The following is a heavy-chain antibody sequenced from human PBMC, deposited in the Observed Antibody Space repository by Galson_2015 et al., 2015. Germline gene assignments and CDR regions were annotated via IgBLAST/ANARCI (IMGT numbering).Heavy chain of an antibody. CDR2: IYYSGST. J-gene: IGHJ4*02. CDR3: ARDLVLYGDYGD. V-gene: IGHV4-59*13. Sequence: ETLSLTCTVSGGSISSYYWSWIRQPPGKGLEWIGYIYYSGSTNYNPSLKSRVTISVDTSKNQFSLKLSSVTAADTAVYYCARDLVLYGDYGDWGQGTLVTVSS. D-gene: IGHD4-17*01. CDR1: GGSISSYY.